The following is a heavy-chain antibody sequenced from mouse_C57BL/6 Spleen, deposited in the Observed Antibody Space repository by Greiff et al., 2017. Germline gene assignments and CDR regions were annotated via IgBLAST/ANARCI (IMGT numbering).Heavy chain of an antibody. CDR3: TRGTGEAWFAY. J-gene: IGHJ3*01. V-gene: IGHV5-9-1*02. Sequence: EVQGVESGEGLVKPGGSLKLSCAASGFTFSSYAMSWVRQTPEKRLEWVAYISSGGDYIYYADTVKGRFTISRDNARNTLYLQMSSLKSEDTAMYYCTRGTGEAWFAYWGQGTLVTVSA. CDR1: GFTFSSYA. D-gene: IGHD4-1*01. CDR2: ISSGGDYI.